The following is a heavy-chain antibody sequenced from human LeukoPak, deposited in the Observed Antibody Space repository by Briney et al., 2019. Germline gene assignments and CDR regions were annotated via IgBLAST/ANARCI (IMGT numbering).Heavy chain of an antibody. J-gene: IGHJ5*02. V-gene: IGHV4-34*01. CDR1: GASFNDYY. CDR3: ARERASNNHDNWFDP. Sequence: SKTLSLTCAVYGASFNDYYWSWIRHSPTKGLEWIGEVNHSGSAKYNPSLKSRVTISADKPKNQFFLRLSPVAAADSGVYYCARERASNNHDNWFDPWGQGTLVTVSS. CDR2: VNHSGSA.